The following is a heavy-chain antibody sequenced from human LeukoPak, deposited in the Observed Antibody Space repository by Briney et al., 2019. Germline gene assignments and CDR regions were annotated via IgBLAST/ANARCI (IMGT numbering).Heavy chain of an antibody. CDR3: AKAESIAVAGREDY. D-gene: IGHD6-19*01. J-gene: IGHJ4*02. CDR1: GFTFSTYW. Sequence: GGSLRLSCAASGFTFSTYWMHWVRQGPGKGLVWVSRINADGSTTTYADSVKGRFTSSRDNSKNSLYLQMNSLRAEDTALYYCAKAESIAVAGREDYWGQGTLVTVSS. CDR2: INADGSTT. V-gene: IGHV3-74*01.